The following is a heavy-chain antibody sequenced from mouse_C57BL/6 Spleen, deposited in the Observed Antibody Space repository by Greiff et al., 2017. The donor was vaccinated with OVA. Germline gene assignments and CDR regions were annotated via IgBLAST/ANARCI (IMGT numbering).Heavy chain of an antibody. D-gene: IGHD3-3*01. CDR2: IDPSDSYT. V-gene: IGHV1-59*01. J-gene: IGHJ1*03. Sequence: QVQLQQPGAELVRPGTSVKLSCKASGYTFTSYWMHWVKQRPGQGLEWIGVIDPSDSYTNYNQKFKGKATLTVDTSSSTAYMQLSSLTSEDSAVYYCARRGTNGYFDVWGTGTTVTVSS. CDR3: ARRGTNGYFDV. CDR1: GYTFTSYW.